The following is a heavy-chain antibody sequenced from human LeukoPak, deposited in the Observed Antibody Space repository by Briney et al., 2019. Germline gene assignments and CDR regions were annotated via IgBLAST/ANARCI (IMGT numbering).Heavy chain of an antibody. CDR3: ARRYYDSSGYTIHPYYYYGMDV. J-gene: IGHJ6*02. D-gene: IGHD3-22*01. Sequence: GASVTVSCKASGGTFSSYAISWVRQAPGQRLEWMGGIIPIFGTANYAQKFQGRVTITADESTSTAYMELSSLRSEDTAVYYCARRYYDSSGYTIHPYYYYGMDVWGQGTTVTVSS. V-gene: IGHV1-69*13. CDR2: IIPIFGTA. CDR1: GGTFSSYA.